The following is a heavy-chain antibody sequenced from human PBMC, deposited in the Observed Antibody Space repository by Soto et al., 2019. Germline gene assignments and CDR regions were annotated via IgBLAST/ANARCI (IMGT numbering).Heavy chain of an antibody. Sequence: SETLSLTCTVSGDSITGSYWSWIRQPPGKTLEWIGYIYHSVTTTYNPSLKSRVSISVDTSKNQFSLRLTSVIAADTAVYYCARDMPYAAGSLAGCDYWGQGILVTVSS. V-gene: IGHV4-59*01. D-gene: IGHD1-26*01. CDR3: ARDMPYAAGSLAGCDY. J-gene: IGHJ4*02. CDR1: GDSITGSY. CDR2: IYHSVTT.